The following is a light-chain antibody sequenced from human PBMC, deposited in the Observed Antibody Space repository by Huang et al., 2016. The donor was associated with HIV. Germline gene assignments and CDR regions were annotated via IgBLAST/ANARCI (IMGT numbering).Light chain of an antibody. CDR1: QSITSN. J-gene: IGKJ1*01. Sequence: EIVMTQSPATLSVSPGERATLSCRASQSITSNLAWYQQKTGQAPRLLIYAASTRATGIPARVRGSGSGTEFTLSISSLQSEDFAVYYCQQYNNWPPWTFGQGTKVEIK. CDR2: AAS. CDR3: QQYNNWPPWT. V-gene: IGKV3-15*01.